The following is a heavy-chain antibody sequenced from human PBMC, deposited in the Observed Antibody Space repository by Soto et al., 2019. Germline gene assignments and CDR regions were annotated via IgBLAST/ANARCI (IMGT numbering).Heavy chain of an antibody. CDR2: INAGNGNT. CDR3: TRCSSTSCYFYY. V-gene: IGHV1-3*01. Sequence: ASVKVSCKASGYTFTSYAMHWVRQAPGQRLEWMGWINAGNGNTKYSQKFQGRVTITRDTSASTAYMELSSLRSEDTAVYYCTRCSSTSCYFYYWGQGTLVTVSS. J-gene: IGHJ4*02. CDR1: GYTFTSYA. D-gene: IGHD2-2*01.